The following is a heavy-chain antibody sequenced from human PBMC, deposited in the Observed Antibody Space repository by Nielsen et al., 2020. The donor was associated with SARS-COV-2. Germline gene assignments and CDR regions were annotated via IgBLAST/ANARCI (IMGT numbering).Heavy chain of an antibody. Sequence: GGSLRLSCAATGFTFSSHWLTWVRQAPGKGLEWVASIKQDGSEKYYVDPVRGRFTISRDNAKNSLYLQMNSLRAEDTALYYCATLRGGVVPAAKKGSDYYYYYGMDVWGQGTTVTVSS. V-gene: IGHV3-7*03. J-gene: IGHJ6*02. CDR2: IKQDGSEK. D-gene: IGHD2-2*01. CDR1: GFTFSSHW. CDR3: ATLRGGVVPAAKKGSDYYYYYGMDV.